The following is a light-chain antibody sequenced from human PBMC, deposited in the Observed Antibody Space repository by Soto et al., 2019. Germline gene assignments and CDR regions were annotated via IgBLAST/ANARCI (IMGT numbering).Light chain of an antibody. V-gene: IGKV3D-15*01. J-gene: IGKJ1*01. CDR2: GAS. CDR1: QSVSSSY. CDR3: QQYNNWPRT. Sequence: EMVMTQSPGTLSLSRGERGTLACRASQSVSSSYLAWYQQKPGQAPRLLIYGASSRATGIPARFSGSGSGTELTLTISSLQSEDFAVYYCQQYNNWPRTFGQGTKVDI.